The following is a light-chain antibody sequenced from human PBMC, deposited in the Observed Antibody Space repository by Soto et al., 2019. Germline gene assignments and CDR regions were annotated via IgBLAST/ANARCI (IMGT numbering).Light chain of an antibody. J-gene: IGLJ2*01. CDR2: RNN. CDR1: SSNIVSNY. Sequence: QSVLTQPPSASGTPGQRVTISCSGSSSNIVSNYVYWYQQLPGTAPKLLIYRNNQRPSGVPDRFSGSKSGTSASLAISGLRSEDEADYYCAAWDDSLSGPAFGGGTKLTVL. CDR3: AAWDDSLSGPA. V-gene: IGLV1-47*01.